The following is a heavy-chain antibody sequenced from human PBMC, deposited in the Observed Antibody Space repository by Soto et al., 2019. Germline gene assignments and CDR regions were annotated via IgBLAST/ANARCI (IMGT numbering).Heavy chain of an antibody. CDR3: ARGKYRSPRGGLHV. V-gene: IGHV5-51*01. CDR1: GFNFPTFW. CDR2: IYPDDSDT. D-gene: IGHD2-2*01. J-gene: IGHJ4*02. Sequence: PGESLKISCKHSGFNFPTFWIAWVRQMPGKGLEWMGTIYPDDSDTRYSPSFQGQVTISADKSIQTAYLQWGSLKASDSALYYCARGKYRSPRGGLHVRGQGTPVTVSS.